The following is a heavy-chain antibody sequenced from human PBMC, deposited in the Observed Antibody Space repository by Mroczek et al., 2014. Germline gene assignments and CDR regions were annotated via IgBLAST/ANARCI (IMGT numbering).Heavy chain of an antibody. CDR1: GGSFSGYY. CDR3: AREEKVSSRPNWFDP. CDR2: INHSGST. Sequence: QVQLQQWGAGLLKPSETLSLTCAVYGGSFSGYYWSWIRQPPGKGLEWIGEINHSGSTNYNPSLKSRVTISVDTSKNQFSLKLSSVTAADTAVYYCAREEKVSSRPNWFDPWGQGTLVTVSS. J-gene: IGHJ5*02. V-gene: IGHV4-34*01.